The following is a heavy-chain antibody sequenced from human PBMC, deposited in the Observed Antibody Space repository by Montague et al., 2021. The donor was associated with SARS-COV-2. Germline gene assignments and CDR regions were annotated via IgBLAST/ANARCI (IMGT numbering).Heavy chain of an antibody. CDR1: GFTFSSYT. Sequence: SLRLSCAASGFTFSSYTITWVRQAPGKGLEWVSGISRSGGSTYYADSVKGRFTISRDNSKNTLYLQMNSLRAEDTAVYYCAKDRFSSGWFGGLDYWGQGTLVTVSS. J-gene: IGHJ4*02. CDR2: ISRSGGST. D-gene: IGHD6-19*01. CDR3: AKDRFSSGWFGGLDY. V-gene: IGHV3-23*01.